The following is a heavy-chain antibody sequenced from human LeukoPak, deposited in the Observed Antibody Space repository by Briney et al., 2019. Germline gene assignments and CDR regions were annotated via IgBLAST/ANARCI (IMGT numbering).Heavy chain of an antibody. CDR2: INHSGRT. D-gene: IGHD3-9*01. V-gene: IGHV4-34*01. Sequence: PSETLSLTCAVYGESLNIYYWSWIRQPPGKGLEWIGEINHSGRTNYNPSLKSRVTISVDTSKNQFSLKPTSVTAADTAMYYCASSLRAVDWQFDYWGQGTLVTVSS. CDR3: ASSLRAVDWQFDY. CDR1: GESLNIYY. J-gene: IGHJ4*02.